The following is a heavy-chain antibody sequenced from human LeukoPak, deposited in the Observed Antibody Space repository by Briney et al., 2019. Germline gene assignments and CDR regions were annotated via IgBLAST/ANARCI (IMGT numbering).Heavy chain of an antibody. Sequence: PSETLSLTCTVSGGSISSGGYYWSWIRQPPGKGLEWIGYIYHSGSTYYNPSLKSRVTISVDRSKNQFSLKLSSVTAADTAVYYCARQWHRNYVGELDYWGQGTLVTVSS. CDR1: GGSISSGGYY. D-gene: IGHD4-11*01. CDR3: ARQWHRNYVGELDY. J-gene: IGHJ4*02. CDR2: IYHSGST. V-gene: IGHV4-30-2*01.